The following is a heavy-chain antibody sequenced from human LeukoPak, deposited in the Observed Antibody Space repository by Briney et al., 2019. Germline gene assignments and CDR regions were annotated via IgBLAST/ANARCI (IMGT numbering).Heavy chain of an antibody. Sequence: SETLSLTCTVSGGSISSGDYYWSWIRQSPGKGLEWIGYIYYSGSTYYNPSLKSRVTISVDTSKNQFSLKLSSVTAADTAVHYCARGHSSNYYYSYFDYWGQGTLVTVSS. V-gene: IGHV4-30-4*01. D-gene: IGHD3-22*01. CDR3: ARGHSSNYYYSYFDY. CDR2: IYYSGST. J-gene: IGHJ4*02. CDR1: GGSISSGDYY.